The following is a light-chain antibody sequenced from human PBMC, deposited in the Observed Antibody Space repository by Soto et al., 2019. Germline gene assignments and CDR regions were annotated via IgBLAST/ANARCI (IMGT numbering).Light chain of an antibody. CDR2: AAS. CDR3: QQYGSSRT. CDR1: QGISSW. J-gene: IGKJ1*01. V-gene: IGKV1-12*01. Sequence: DIQMTQSPSSVSASVGDRVTITCRASQGISSWLAWYQQKPGKAPKLLIYAASSRATGIPDRFSGSGSGTDFTLTISRLEPEDFAVYYCQQYGSSRTFGQGTKVDIK.